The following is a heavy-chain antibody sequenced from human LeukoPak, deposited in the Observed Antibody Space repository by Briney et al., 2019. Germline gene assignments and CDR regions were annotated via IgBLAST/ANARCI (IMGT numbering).Heavy chain of an antibody. Sequence: SETLSLTCTVSGVSISGSSYYWGWLRQPPGKGLEWVGSIFYSGSTFYNPSLKSRVTISVDTSKNQFSLKLSSVTAADTALYYCARHTTSWQFFGYWGQGTLVTVSS. D-gene: IGHD2-2*01. CDR3: ARHTTSWQFFGY. CDR2: IFYSGST. J-gene: IGHJ4*02. V-gene: IGHV4-39*01. CDR1: GVSISGSSYY.